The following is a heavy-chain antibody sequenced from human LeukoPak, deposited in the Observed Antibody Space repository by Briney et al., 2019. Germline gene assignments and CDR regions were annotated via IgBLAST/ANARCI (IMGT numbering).Heavy chain of an antibody. V-gene: IGHV4-59*01. CDR2: IYYSGST. D-gene: IGHD1-26*01. CDR1: GGSISSYY. Sequence: SETLSLTCTVSGGSISSYYWSWIRQPPGKGLEWIGYIYYSGSTNYNPSLKSRVTISVDTSKNQFSLKLSSVTAADTAVYYCARGPHSGSYQSYWYFDLWGRGTLVTVSS. CDR3: ARGPHSGSYQSYWYFDL. J-gene: IGHJ2*01.